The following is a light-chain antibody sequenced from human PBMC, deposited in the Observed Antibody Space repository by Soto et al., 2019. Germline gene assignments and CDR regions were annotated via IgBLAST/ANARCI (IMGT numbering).Light chain of an antibody. Sequence: DILMTQSPSSVSVSVGARVTITCRASERINTYFAWYQQQPGEAPKLLFYAASSLQSEVPSRFSGRGSGTEFTLTISSLQPEDFADYECQQDNSPPLSFGGGTNVEIK. CDR3: QQDNSPPLS. CDR1: ERINTY. CDR2: AAS. J-gene: IGKJ4*01. V-gene: IGKV1-12*01.